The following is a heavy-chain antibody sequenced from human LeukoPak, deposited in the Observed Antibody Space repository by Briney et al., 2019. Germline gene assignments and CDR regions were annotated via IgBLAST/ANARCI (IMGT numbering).Heavy chain of an antibody. J-gene: IGHJ5*02. CDR3: ARESGYSYGYVGWFDP. Sequence: ASVKVSCKASGYTFSSYHVSWVRQAPGQGLEWMGWINTYDGNTNYTQNFQGRVAMTTDTSTSTAYMELRSLRSDDTAVYYCARESGYSYGYVGWFDPWGQGTLVTVSS. CDR1: GYTFSSYH. D-gene: IGHD5-18*01. V-gene: IGHV1-18*01. CDR2: INTYDGNT.